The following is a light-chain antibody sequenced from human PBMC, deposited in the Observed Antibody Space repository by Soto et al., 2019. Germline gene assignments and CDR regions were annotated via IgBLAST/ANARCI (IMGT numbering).Light chain of an antibody. CDR1: SSNIGAGYN. Sequence: QSVLTQPPSVSGAPGQRVTISCTGSSSNIGAGYNVYWYQQLPGTAPKLLIYGNNNRPSGVPDRFSASKSGTSASLAITGLQAEDEADYYCQSYDSSLSGPVVFGGGTKLTVL. V-gene: IGLV1-40*01. J-gene: IGLJ2*01. CDR2: GNN. CDR3: QSYDSSLSGPVV.